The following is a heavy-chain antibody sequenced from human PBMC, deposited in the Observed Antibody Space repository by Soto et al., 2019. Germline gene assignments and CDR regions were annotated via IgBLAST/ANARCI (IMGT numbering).Heavy chain of an antibody. V-gene: IGHV3-30-3*01. CDR1: GFTFSSYA. D-gene: IGHD6-6*01. J-gene: IGHJ4*02. CDR2: ISYDGSNK. CDR3: ARFRIAARGREIDY. Sequence: QVQLVESGGGVVQPGRSLRLSCAASGFTFSSYAMHWVRQAPGKGLEWVAVISYDGSNKYYADSVKGRFTISRDNSKNALYLQMNSLRAEDTAVYYCARFRIAARGREIDYWGQGTLVTVSS.